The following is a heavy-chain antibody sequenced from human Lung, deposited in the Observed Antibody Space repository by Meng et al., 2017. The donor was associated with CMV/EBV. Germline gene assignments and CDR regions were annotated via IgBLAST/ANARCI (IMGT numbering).Heavy chain of an antibody. J-gene: IGHJ6*02. V-gene: IGHV1-8*01. D-gene: IGHD3-16*01. CDR1: GYSFNTFE. Sequence: ASVKVSXKASGYSFNTFEINWVRQATGQGLEWVGRMNPNGGDTGLAQRFQGRVTMTRDNARSTAYMDLRNLRREDTAMYYCVRGNIAGAGYHDSYVCEVWGQGTXV. CDR3: VRGNIAGAGYHDSYVCEV. CDR2: MNPNGGDT.